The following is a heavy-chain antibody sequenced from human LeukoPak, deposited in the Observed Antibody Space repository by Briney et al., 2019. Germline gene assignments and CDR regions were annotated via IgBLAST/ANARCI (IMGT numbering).Heavy chain of an antibody. Sequence: NPSETLSLTCTVSGGSISSYYWSWIRQPAGKGLEWIGRIYTSGSTNYNPSLKSRVTMSVDTSKNQFSLKLSSVTAADTAVYYCARGIYCSSTSCYYYFDYWGQGTLVTVSS. V-gene: IGHV4-4*07. D-gene: IGHD2-2*01. CDR3: ARGIYCSSTSCYYYFDY. J-gene: IGHJ4*02. CDR2: IYTSGST. CDR1: GGSISSYY.